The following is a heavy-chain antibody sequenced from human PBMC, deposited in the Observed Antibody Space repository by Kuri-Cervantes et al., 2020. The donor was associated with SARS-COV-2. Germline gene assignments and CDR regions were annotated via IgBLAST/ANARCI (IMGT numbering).Heavy chain of an antibody. CDR1: GGSFSGYY. Sequence: SQTLSLTCAVYGGSFSGYYWSWIRQPPGKGLEWIGEINHSGSTNYNPSLKSRVTISVDTSKNQFSLKLSSVTAADTAVYYCARQMMSSITIFGVVITRNWFDPWGQGTLVTSPQ. CDR2: INHSGST. CDR3: ARQMMSSITIFGVVITRNWFDP. D-gene: IGHD3-3*01. J-gene: IGHJ5*02. V-gene: IGHV4-34*01.